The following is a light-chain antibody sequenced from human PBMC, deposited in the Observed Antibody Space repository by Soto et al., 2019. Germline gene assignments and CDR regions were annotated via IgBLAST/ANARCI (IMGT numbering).Light chain of an antibody. Sequence: QLVLTQSPSASASLGASVKLTCTLSSGHSNYAIAWHQQQPEKGPRYLMKLNSDGSHSKGDGIPDRFSGSTSGAERYLTISSLQSEDEADYYCQTWGTGPWVFGGRTQLTVL. V-gene: IGLV4-69*01. CDR3: QTWGTGPWV. J-gene: IGLJ3*02. CDR2: LNSDGSH. CDR1: SGHSNYA.